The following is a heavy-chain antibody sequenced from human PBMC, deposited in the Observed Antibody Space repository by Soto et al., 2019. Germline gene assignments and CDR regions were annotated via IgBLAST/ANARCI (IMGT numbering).Heavy chain of an antibody. CDR2: ISSSGGST. D-gene: IGHD3-3*01. CDR3: AKTWYYDFWSGYLYYFDY. CDR1: GFTFSSYS. J-gene: IGHJ4*02. Sequence: GSLRLSCAASGFTFSSYSMIWVPQAAGNGLECVSAISSSGGSTYYADSVKGRFTISRDNSKNTLYLQMNSLRAEDTAVYYCAKTWYYDFWSGYLYYFDYWGQGTLVTVSS. V-gene: IGHV3-23*01.